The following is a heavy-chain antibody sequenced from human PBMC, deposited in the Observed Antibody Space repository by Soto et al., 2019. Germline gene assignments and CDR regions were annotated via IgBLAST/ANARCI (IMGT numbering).Heavy chain of an antibody. D-gene: IGHD2-15*01. J-gene: IGHJ5*02. CDR3: AIGSADGDCSGGSCYKGLKWFDP. V-gene: IGHV1-69*06. CDR1: GGTFSSYA. CDR2: IIPIFGTA. Sequence: QVQLVQSGAEVKKPGSSVKVSCTASGGTFSSYAISWVRQAPGQGLEWMGGIIPIFGTANYAQKFQSRVTITADKPTSRAFVERSSRGSEYWAVYYCAIGSADGDCSGGSCYKGLKWFDPWGQGSLVTVSS.